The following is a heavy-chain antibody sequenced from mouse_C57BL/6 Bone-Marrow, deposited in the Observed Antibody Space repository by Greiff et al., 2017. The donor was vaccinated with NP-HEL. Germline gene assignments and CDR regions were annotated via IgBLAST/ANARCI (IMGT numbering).Heavy chain of an antibody. CDR3: ARLYDYDGYWYFDV. J-gene: IGHJ1*03. D-gene: IGHD2-4*01. CDR1: GYTFTSYW. V-gene: IGHV1-69*01. CDR2: IDPSDSYT. Sequence: VQLQQPGAELVMPGASVKLSCKASGYTFTSYWMHWVKQRPGQGLEWIGEIDPSDSYTNYNQKFKGKSTLTVDKSSSTAYMQLSSLTSEDSAVYYCARLYDYDGYWYFDVWGTGTTVTVSS.